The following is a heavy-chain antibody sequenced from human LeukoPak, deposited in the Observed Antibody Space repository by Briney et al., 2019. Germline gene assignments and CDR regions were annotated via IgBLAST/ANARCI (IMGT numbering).Heavy chain of an antibody. V-gene: IGHV3-11*04. CDR1: GFTFSDYY. CDR3: ARVTDYDSSGYYYFDY. D-gene: IGHD3-22*01. CDR2: LSSGGRTI. Sequence: AGSLRLYCAGSGFTFSDYYMSWLRQAPGMGLEWVSYLSSGGRTIYYEDSVKGRFTISRDNAKNSLYLKMNSLRAEDTAVYYCARVTDYDSSGYYYFDYWGQGTLVTVSS. J-gene: IGHJ4*02.